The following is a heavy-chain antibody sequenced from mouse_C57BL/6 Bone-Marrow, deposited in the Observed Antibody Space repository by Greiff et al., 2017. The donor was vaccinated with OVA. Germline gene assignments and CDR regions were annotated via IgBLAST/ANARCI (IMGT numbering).Heavy chain of an antibody. CDR2: IDPENGDT. CDR3: TRGVYYSNSGAMDY. D-gene: IGHD2-5*01. Sequence: EVQVVESGAELVRPGASVKLSCTASGFNIKDAYMHWVKQRPEQGLEWIGWIDPENGDTEYASKFQGKATITADTSSTTAYLQLSSLTSEDTAVYYCTRGVYYSNSGAMDYWGQGTSVTVSS. CDR1: GFNIKDAY. V-gene: IGHV14-4*01. J-gene: IGHJ4*01.